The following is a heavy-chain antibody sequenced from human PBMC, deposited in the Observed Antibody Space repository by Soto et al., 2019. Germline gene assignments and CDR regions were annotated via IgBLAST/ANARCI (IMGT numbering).Heavy chain of an antibody. J-gene: IGHJ4*02. CDR2: INPTDAYT. Sequence: QVQLVQSGAEMKKPGASVKVSCRTSGYTFISYYIHWVRQAPGQGLEWMGLINPTDAYTDYAQKFQGRITLTRDTSTSIVYMELSSLRSEDTAIYYCARDHVDTPMTNFDYWGQGTLVTVSS. V-gene: IGHV1-46*01. CDR1: GYTFISYY. D-gene: IGHD5-18*01. CDR3: ARDHVDTPMTNFDY.